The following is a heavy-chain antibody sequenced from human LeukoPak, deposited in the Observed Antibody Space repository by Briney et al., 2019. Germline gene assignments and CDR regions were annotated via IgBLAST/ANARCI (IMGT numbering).Heavy chain of an antibody. CDR1: GFTFSNTW. Sequence: PGGSLRLSCTASGFTFSNTWMTWVRQAPGKGLEWVAVIWYDGSNKYYADSVKGRFTISRDNSKNTLYLQMNSLRAEDTAVYYCAREDTTAGYYYYGMDVWGQGTTVTVSS. CDR2: IWYDGSNK. D-gene: IGHD4-11*01. V-gene: IGHV3-33*08. CDR3: AREDTTAGYYYYGMDV. J-gene: IGHJ6*02.